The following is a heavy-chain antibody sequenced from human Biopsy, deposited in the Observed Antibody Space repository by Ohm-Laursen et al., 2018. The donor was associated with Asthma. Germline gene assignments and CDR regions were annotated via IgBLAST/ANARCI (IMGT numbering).Heavy chain of an antibody. D-gene: IGHD5-12*01. CDR2: LIPVLGTP. J-gene: IGHJ6*02. V-gene: IGHV1-69*01. CDR1: GDSFSNYA. CDR3: ARGYSGSDRIVYYYSGLEV. Sequence: SSVKVSCKSSGDSFSNYAISWVRQAPGQGLEWMGGLIPVLGTPDHAQMFEGRVTIAADESTSTAYMELSSLSSEDTAVYYCARGYSGSDRIVYYYSGLEVWGQGTTVTVSS.